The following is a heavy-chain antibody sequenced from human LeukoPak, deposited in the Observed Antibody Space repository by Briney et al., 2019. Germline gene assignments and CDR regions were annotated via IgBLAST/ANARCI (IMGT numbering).Heavy chain of an antibody. CDR3: ARSCDGDCYSDY. J-gene: IGHJ4*02. V-gene: IGHV3-21*01. D-gene: IGHD2-21*02. CDR2: IGSTSHFR. Sequence: NPGGSLRLSCAASGFTFSNYSMNWVRQASGKGLEWVSSIGSTSHFRYYADSLKGRVNISRDNAKNSLYLQMSSLRVEDTAVYYCARSCDGDCYSDYWGQGTLVTVSS. CDR1: GFTFSNYS.